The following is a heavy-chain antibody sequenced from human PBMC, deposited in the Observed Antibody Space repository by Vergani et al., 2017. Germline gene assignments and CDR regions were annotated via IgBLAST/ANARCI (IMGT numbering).Heavy chain of an antibody. D-gene: IGHD2-2*02. Sequence: EVQLLESGGGLVQPGGSLRLSCAASGFTFSSYAMSWVRQAPGKGLEWVSAISVSGGSTYYADSVKGRFTISRDNSKNTLYLQMNSLRAEDTAVYYCAKDPGGRYCSSTSCYTRYYYYMDVWGKGTTVTVSS. CDR1: GFTFSSYA. V-gene: IGHV3-23*01. CDR2: ISVSGGST. CDR3: AKDPGGRYCSSTSCYTRYYYYMDV. J-gene: IGHJ6*03.